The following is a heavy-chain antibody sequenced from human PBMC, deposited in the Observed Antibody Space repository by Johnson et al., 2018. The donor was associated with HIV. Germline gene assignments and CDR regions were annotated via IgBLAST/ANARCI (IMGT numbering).Heavy chain of an antibody. CDR3: ASSITGAHRGAFDI. CDR2: IGTAGDT. Sequence: MLLVVSGGGVVQPGGSLRLSCAASGFTFSSYDMHWVRQATGKGLEWVSAIGTAGDTYYPGSVKGRFTISRENAKNSLYLQMNSLRAGDTAVYYCASSITGAHRGAFDIWGQGTMVTVSS. V-gene: IGHV3-13*01. CDR1: GFTFSSYD. D-gene: IGHD1-20*01. J-gene: IGHJ3*02.